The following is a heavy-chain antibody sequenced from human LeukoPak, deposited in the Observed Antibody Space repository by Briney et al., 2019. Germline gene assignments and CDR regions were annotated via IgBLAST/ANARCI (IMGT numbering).Heavy chain of an antibody. CDR3: ARDRMAGIQLWPAMYYYYYMDV. CDR2: INSDGSST. D-gene: IGHD5-18*01. V-gene: IGHV3-74*01. Sequence: PGGSLRLSCAASGFTFSSYWMHWVRQAPGKGLVWVSRINSDGSSTSYADSVKGRFTISRDNGKNSLYLQMNSLRAEDTAVYYCARDRMAGIQLWPAMYYYYYMDVWGKGTTVTVSS. J-gene: IGHJ6*03. CDR1: GFTFSSYW.